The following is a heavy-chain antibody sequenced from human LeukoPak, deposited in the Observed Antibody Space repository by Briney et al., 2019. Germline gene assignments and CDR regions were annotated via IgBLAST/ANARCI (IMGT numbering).Heavy chain of an antibody. J-gene: IGHJ4*02. CDR1: GFTVSSNY. Sequence: PGGSLRLSCAASGFTVSSNYMSWVRQAPGKGLEWVSVIYSGGSTYYADSVKGRFTISRDNSKNTLYLQMNSLRAEDTAVYYCAARPESIAVAGTDNFDYWGQGTLVTVSS. CDR3: AARPESIAVAGTDNFDY. V-gene: IGHV3-66*01. CDR2: IYSGGST. D-gene: IGHD6-19*01.